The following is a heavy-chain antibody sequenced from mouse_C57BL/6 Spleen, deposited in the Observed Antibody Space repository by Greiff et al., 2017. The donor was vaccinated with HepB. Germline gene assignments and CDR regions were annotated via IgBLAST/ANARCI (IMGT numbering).Heavy chain of an antibody. D-gene: IGHD1-1*01. V-gene: IGHV14-2*01. CDR1: GFNIKDYY. Sequence: VQLQQSGAELVKPGASVKLSCTASGFNIKDYYMHWVKQRTEQGLEWIGRIDPEDGETKYAPKFQGKATITADTSSITAYLQLSSLTSEDTAVYYCASITTVVATRFDYWGQGTTLTVAS. J-gene: IGHJ2*01. CDR2: IDPEDGET. CDR3: ASITTVVATRFDY.